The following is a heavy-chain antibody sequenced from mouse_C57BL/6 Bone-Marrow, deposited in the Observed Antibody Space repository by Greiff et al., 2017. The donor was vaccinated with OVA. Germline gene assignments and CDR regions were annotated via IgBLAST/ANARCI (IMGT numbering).Heavy chain of an antibody. CDR2: INSNNGGT. Sequence: EVQLQQSGPELAKPGASVKIPCKASGYTFTDYNMDWVKQSHGKSLEWIGDINSNNGGTIYNQKFKGKATLTVDKSSSTAYMELRSLTSEDTAVYYCARGDYYEYDGGAWFAYWGQGTLVTVSA. CDR1: GYTFTDYN. CDR3: ARGDYYEYDGGAWFAY. J-gene: IGHJ3*01. V-gene: IGHV1-18*01. D-gene: IGHD2-4*01.